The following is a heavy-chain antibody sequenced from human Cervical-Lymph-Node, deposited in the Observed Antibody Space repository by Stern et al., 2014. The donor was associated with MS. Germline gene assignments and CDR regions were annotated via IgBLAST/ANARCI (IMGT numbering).Heavy chain of an antibody. J-gene: IGHJ4*02. CDR3: ARRPYSSSPLRFDY. CDR2: IYPGDSYT. D-gene: IGHD6-13*01. CDR1: GYSFTSYW. Sequence: SGYSFTSYWIGWVRQMPGKGLEWMGIIYPGDSYTTYSPSFQAQVTISADKSISTAYLQWSSLKASDTAMYYCARRPYSSSPLRFDYWGQGTLVTVSS. V-gene: IGHV5-51*01.